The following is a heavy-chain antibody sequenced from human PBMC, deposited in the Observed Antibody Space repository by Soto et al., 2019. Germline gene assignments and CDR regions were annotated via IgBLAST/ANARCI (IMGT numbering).Heavy chain of an antibody. CDR2: INPNSGGT. Sequence: QVQLVQSGAEVKKPGASVKVSCKASGYTFTGYYMHWVRQAPGQGLEWMGWINPNSGGTNYAQKFQGRVTMTRDTSISTAYMELSRLRSDDTAVYYCARGPIMVRGVPSLDYWGQGTLVTVSS. J-gene: IGHJ4*02. CDR3: ARGPIMVRGVPSLDY. D-gene: IGHD3-10*01. CDR1: GYTFTGYY. V-gene: IGHV1-2*02.